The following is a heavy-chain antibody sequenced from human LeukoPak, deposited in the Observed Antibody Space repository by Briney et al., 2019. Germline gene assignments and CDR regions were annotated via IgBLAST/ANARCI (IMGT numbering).Heavy chain of an antibody. Sequence: PSETLPLTCTVSGGSISSSSYYWGWIRQPPGKGLEWIGSIYYSGSTYYNPSLKSRVTISVDTSKNQFSLKLSSVTAADTAVYYCATPRRAPYGDYSWGQGTLVTVSS. CDR2: IYYSGST. D-gene: IGHD4-17*01. J-gene: IGHJ4*02. V-gene: IGHV4-39*01. CDR3: ATPRRAPYGDYS. CDR1: GGSISSSSYY.